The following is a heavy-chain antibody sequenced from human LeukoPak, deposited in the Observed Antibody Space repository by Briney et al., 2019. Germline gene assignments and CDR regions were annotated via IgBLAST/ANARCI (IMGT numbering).Heavy chain of an antibody. CDR2: ISAYSGNT. Sequence: ASVKVSCKASGYTFTNYGINWVRQAPGQGLEWMGWISAYSGNTHFAQKLQGRVTMTIDTSTSTTYMDLRSLRTDDTAVYYCARDFAYDSGSSSFAGFWGQGTLVTVSS. D-gene: IGHD3-16*01. V-gene: IGHV1-18*01. CDR3: ARDFAYDSGSSSFAGF. CDR1: GYTFTNYG. J-gene: IGHJ4*02.